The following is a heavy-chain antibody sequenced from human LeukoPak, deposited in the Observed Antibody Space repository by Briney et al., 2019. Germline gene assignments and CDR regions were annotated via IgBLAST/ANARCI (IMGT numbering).Heavy chain of an antibody. J-gene: IGHJ3*02. D-gene: IGHD3-3*01. Sequence: SETLSLTCTVSGDSISSYYWSWIRQPAGKGLEWIGRIYTSESTNYNPSLKSRVTMSVDTSKNQLSLKLSSVTAADTAVYYCARPLYDFWSGPDLDAFDIWGQGTMVTVSS. CDR3: ARPLYDFWSGPDLDAFDI. CDR1: GDSISSYY. CDR2: IYTSEST. V-gene: IGHV4-4*07.